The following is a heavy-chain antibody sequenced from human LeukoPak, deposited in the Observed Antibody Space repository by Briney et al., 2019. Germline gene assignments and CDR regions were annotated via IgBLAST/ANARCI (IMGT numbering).Heavy chain of an antibody. Sequence: SETLSLTCTVSGGSISSYYWSWIRQPAGKGLERIGRIYTSGSTNYNPSLKSRVTMSVDTSKNQFSLKLSSVTAADTAVYYCARDRGSGSYFLNDAFDIWGQGTMVTVSS. D-gene: IGHD1-26*01. CDR1: GGSISSYY. CDR3: ARDRGSGSYFLNDAFDI. J-gene: IGHJ3*02. V-gene: IGHV4-4*07. CDR2: IYTSGST.